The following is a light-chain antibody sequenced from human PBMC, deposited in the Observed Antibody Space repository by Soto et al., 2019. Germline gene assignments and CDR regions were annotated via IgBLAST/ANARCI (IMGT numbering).Light chain of an antibody. CDR2: ANS. Sequence: QSVLTQPPSVSGAPGQRVTISCTGSSSNIGAGYDVHWYQQFPGTAPKLFIYANSNRPSGVPGRFSGSQSGTSASLAITGLQAEDEADCYCQSYDSSLRGYVFGTGTKVTVL. V-gene: IGLV1-40*01. CDR3: QSYDSSLRGYV. J-gene: IGLJ1*01. CDR1: SSNIGAGYD.